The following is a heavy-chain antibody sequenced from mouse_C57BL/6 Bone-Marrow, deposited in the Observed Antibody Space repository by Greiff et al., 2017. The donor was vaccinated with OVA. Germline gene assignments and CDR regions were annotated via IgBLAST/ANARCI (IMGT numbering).Heavy chain of an antibody. D-gene: IGHD2-1*01. V-gene: IGHV1-81*01. J-gene: IGHJ1*03. Sequence: QVQLKESGAELARPGASVKLSCKASGYTFTSYGISWVKQRTGQGLEWIGEIYPRSGNTYYNEKFKGKATLTADKSSSTAYMELRSLTSEDSAVYFCARRRGVYGNYGYFDVWGTGTTVTVSS. CDR2: IYPRSGNT. CDR3: ARRRGVYGNYGYFDV. CDR1: GYTFTSYG.